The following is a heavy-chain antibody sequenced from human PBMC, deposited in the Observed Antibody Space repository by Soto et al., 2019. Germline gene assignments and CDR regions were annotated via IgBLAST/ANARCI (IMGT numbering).Heavy chain of an antibody. CDR1: GGTFSSYA. Sequence: SVKVSCKASGGTFSSYAISWVRQAPGQGLEWMGGIIPIFGTANYAQKFQGRVTITADESTSTAYMELSSLRSEDTAVYYCARELPSESLREPYYYYGMDVWGQGTTVTVSS. V-gene: IGHV1-69*13. CDR2: IIPIFGTA. J-gene: IGHJ6*02. D-gene: IGHD1-26*01. CDR3: ARELPSESLREPYYYYGMDV.